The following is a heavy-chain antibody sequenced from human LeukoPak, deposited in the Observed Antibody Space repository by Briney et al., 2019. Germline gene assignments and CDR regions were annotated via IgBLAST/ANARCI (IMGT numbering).Heavy chain of an antibody. D-gene: IGHD1-14*01. CDR1: GRSISSYY. Sequence: PSETLSLTCTVPGRSISSYYWSWIPHSPGKTLEWIAYTHHNGDPKRNPSLRGRVTISLDTSKNYFSLRLTSVTAADTAIYYCARQPGGTAAFDLWGQGTMVTVSS. J-gene: IGHJ3*01. CDR2: THHNGDP. V-gene: IGHV4-59*08. CDR3: ARQPGGTAAFDL.